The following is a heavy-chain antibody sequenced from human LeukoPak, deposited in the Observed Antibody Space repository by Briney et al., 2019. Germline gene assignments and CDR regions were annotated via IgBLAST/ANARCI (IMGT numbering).Heavy chain of an antibody. D-gene: IGHD3-10*01. CDR1: GFTFSSYA. J-gene: IGHJ3*02. CDR2: ISGSGGST. Sequence: GGSLRLSCAASGFTFSSYAMSWVRQAPGKGLEWVSAISGSGGSTYYADSVKGRFTISRDNSKNTLYLQMNSLRAEDTAVYYCAKGDKLLWFGELVTFAFDIWGQGTMVTVSS. CDR3: AKGDKLLWFGELVTFAFDI. V-gene: IGHV3-23*01.